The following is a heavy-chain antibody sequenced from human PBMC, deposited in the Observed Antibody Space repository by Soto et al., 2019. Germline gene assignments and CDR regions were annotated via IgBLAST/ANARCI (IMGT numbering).Heavy chain of an antibody. J-gene: IGHJ4*01. Sequence: QVQLVESGGGVVQPGRSLRLSCAASGFAFSSYVMHWVRQTPGKGPEWVSFISHDGNNKYYADSVQGRFTISRDNSENTLYLQMDSLRAEDTAVYYCARDDESGSECDLGYLRQGTLVTVSS. V-gene: IGHV3-30-3*01. D-gene: IGHD1-26*01. CDR2: ISHDGNNK. CDR1: GFAFSSYV. CDR3: ARDDESGSECDLGY.